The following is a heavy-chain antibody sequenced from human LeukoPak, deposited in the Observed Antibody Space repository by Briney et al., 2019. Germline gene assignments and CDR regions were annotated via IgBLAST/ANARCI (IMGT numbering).Heavy chain of an antibody. V-gene: IGHV3-53*01. CDR2: IYTSGNT. D-gene: IGHD3-22*01. CDR1: GFTVSRSY. CDR3: ARAPFYFDSSNYRYFDY. J-gene: IGHJ4*02. Sequence: GGSLRLSCAASGFTVSRSYISWVRQAPGKGLEWVSAIYTSGNTYYAYSVKGRFTISRDNSKNTLYLQMNSLRAEDTAVYYCARAPFYFDSSNYRYFDYWGQGTLVTVSS.